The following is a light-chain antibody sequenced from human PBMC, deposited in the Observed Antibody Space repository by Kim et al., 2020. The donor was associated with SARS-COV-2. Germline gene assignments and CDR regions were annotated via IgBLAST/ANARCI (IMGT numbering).Light chain of an antibody. J-gene: IGLJ2*01. CDR1: SSDVGSYNR. Sequence: GQSDTISCTGTSSDVGSYNRVSWYQQPPGTAPKLIIYEVSDRPSGVPHRFSGSKSGNTASLTISWLQTEDEADYYCSSYTSSSTLIFGGGTKVTVL. V-gene: IGLV2-18*02. CDR3: SSYTSSSTLI. CDR2: EVS.